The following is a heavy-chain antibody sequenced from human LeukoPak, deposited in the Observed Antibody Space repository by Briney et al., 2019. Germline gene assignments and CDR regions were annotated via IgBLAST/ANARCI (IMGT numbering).Heavy chain of an antibody. Sequence: SETLSRTCTVSGGSISDYYWSWIRQPAGKGLEWIGRIYTSGSTNYNPSLKSRVTMSVDTSKNQFSLKLSSVTAADTAVYYCAREESDYVWGSYRNTLDYWGQGTLVTVSS. CDR3: AREESDYVWGSYRNTLDY. V-gene: IGHV4-4*07. D-gene: IGHD3-16*02. CDR1: GGSISDYY. CDR2: IYTSGST. J-gene: IGHJ4*02.